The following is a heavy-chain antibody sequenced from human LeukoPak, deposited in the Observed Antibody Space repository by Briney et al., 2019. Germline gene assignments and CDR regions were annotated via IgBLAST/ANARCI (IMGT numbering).Heavy chain of an antibody. CDR3: ARDQLRCPLY. J-gene: IGHJ4*02. Sequence: GRSLRLSCAASGFTFSSYAMHWVRQAPGKGLEWVAVISYDGSNKYYADSVKGRFTISRDNSKNTLYLQMNSLRAEDTAVYYCARDQLRCPLYWGQGTLVTVSS. D-gene: IGHD4-17*01. V-gene: IGHV3-30-3*01. CDR1: GFTFSSYA. CDR2: ISYDGSNK.